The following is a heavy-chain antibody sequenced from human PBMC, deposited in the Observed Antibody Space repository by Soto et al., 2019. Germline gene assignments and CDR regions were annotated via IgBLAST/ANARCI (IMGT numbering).Heavy chain of an antibody. CDR2: INHSGST. Sequence: QVQLQQWGAGLLKPSETLSLTCAVYGGSFSGYYWSWIRQPPGKGLEWIGEINHSGSTNYNPSLKSRVTXXVXTFXNQFSLKLSSVTAADTAVYYCARASSRVGAAEFDYWGQGTLVTVSS. CDR1: GGSFSGYY. V-gene: IGHV4-34*01. CDR3: ARASSRVGAAEFDY. D-gene: IGHD1-26*01. J-gene: IGHJ4*02.